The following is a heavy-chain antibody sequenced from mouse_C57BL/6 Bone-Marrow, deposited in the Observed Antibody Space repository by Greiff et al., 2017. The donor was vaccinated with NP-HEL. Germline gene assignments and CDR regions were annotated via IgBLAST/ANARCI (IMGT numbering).Heavy chain of an antibody. CDR3: ASQGDYDYDGFDY. CDR1: GYAFSSYW. V-gene: IGHV1-80*01. D-gene: IGHD2-4*01. CDR2: IYPGDGDT. J-gene: IGHJ2*01. Sequence: QVQLQQSGAELVKPGASVKISCKASGYAFSSYWMNWVKQRPGKGLEWIGQIYPGDGDTNYNGKFKGKATLTADKSSSTAYMQLSSLTSEDSAVYFCASQGDYDYDGFDYWGQGTTLTVSS.